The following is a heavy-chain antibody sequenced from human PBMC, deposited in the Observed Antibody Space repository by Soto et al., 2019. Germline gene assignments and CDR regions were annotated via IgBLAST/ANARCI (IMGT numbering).Heavy chain of an antibody. CDR2: ISSSGSTM. CDR1: GFPFTDYY. Sequence: GGSLRFPFAASGFPFTDYYMSWSRQAPGKGLEWVSYISSSGSTMYYADSVKGRFTISRDNAKNSLYLQMNSLGAEDTAVYYCARARYFGSGTYYCDYWGQGTLVTVSS. J-gene: IGHJ4*02. CDR3: ARARYFGSGTYYCDY. D-gene: IGHD3-10*01. V-gene: IGHV3-11*01.